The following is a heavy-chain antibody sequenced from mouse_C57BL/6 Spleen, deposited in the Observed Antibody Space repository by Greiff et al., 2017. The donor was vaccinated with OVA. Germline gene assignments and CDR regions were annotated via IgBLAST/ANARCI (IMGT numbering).Heavy chain of an antibody. CDR1: GFTFSDYG. CDR2: ISNLAYSI. CDR3: ARQDYYGSSLDY. D-gene: IGHD1-1*01. V-gene: IGHV5-15*01. J-gene: IGHJ2*01. Sequence: EVKLMESGGGLVQPGGSLKLSCAASGFTFSDYGMAWVRQAPRKGPEWVAFISNLAYSIYYAATVTGRFTISRENAKNTLYLEMSSLRSEDTAMYYCARQDYYGSSLDYWGQGTTLTVSS.